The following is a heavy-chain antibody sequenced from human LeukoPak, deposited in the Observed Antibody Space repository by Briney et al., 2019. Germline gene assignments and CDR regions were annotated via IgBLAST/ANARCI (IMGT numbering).Heavy chain of an antibody. CDR1: GFTFRNYG. CDR3: AQDLSYIGLDN. V-gene: IGHV3-23*01. J-gene: IGHJ4*02. CDR2: FSASGST. D-gene: IGHD2-15*01. Sequence: PGGSLRLSCAASGFTFRNYGMNWVRQAPRKGLEWVSAFSASGSTYYADSVKGRFTVSRDNSENMLYLQMNSLRAEDTAVYYCAQDLSYIGLDNWGQGTLVTVSS.